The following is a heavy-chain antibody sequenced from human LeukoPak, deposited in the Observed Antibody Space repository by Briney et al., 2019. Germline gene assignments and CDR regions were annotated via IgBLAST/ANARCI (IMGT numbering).Heavy chain of an antibody. J-gene: IGHJ4*02. CDR3: ASGSGSLPDY. CDR1: GFTFSSYA. V-gene: IGHV3-64*01. Sequence: GGSLRLSCAASGFTFSSYAMHWVRQAPGKGLEYVSAISSNGGSTYYANSVKGRFTISRDNSKNTLYLQMGSLGAEDMAVYYCASGSGSLPDYWGQGTLVTVSS. D-gene: IGHD1-26*01. CDR2: ISSNGGST.